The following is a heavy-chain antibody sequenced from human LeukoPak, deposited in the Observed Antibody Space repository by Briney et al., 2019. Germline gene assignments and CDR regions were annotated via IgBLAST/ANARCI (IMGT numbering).Heavy chain of an antibody. V-gene: IGHV3-21*04. D-gene: IGHD3-22*01. Sequence: GGSLRLSCAASGFTFSSYSMNWVRQAPGKGLEWVSSISSSSSYIYYADSVKGRFTISRDNAKNSLYLQMNSLRAEDTAVYYCARPRRITMIVGWGDWGQGTLVTGSS. CDR3: ARPRRITMIVGWGD. CDR1: GFTFSSYS. CDR2: ISSSSSYI. J-gene: IGHJ4*02.